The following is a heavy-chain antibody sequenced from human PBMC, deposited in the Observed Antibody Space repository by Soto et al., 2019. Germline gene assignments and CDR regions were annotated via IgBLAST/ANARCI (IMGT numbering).Heavy chain of an antibody. V-gene: IGHV4-39*01. CDR1: GGSISSSSYY. J-gene: IGHJ6*03. CDR2: IYYSGST. CDR3: ASSSPQRPLDSSSSLVLPPYYYYMDV. Sequence: SETLSLTCTVSGGSISSSSYYWGWIRQPPGKGLEWIGSIYYSGSTYYNPSLKSRVTISVDTSKNQFSLKLSSVTAADTAVYYCASSSPQRPLDSSSSLVLPPYYYYMDVWGKGTTVTVSS. D-gene: IGHD6-6*01.